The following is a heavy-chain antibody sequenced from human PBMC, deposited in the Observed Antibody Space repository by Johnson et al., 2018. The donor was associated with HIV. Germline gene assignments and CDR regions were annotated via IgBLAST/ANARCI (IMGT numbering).Heavy chain of an antibody. CDR1: GFTV. CDR3: AKDGRYSYGYGAFDI. Sequence: VQLVESGGGLIQPGGSLRLSCVASGFTVRKGLEWVSVIYSGGSTYYADSVKGRFTISRDNSKNSLYLQMNSLRAEDTAVYYCAKDGRYSYGYGAFDIWGQGTMVTVSS. V-gene: IGHV3-66*03. J-gene: IGHJ3*02. D-gene: IGHD5-18*01. CDR2: IYSGGST.